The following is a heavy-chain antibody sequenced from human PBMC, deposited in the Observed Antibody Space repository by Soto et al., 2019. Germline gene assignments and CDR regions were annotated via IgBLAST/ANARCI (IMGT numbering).Heavy chain of an antibody. D-gene: IGHD2-15*01. CDR1: GGSISSSSYY. V-gene: IGHV4-39*01. CDR2: IYYSGST. J-gene: IGHJ4*02. Sequence: QLQLQESGPGLVKPSETLSLTCTVSGGSISSSSYYWGWIRQPPGKGLEWIGSIYYSGSTYYNPSLKSRVTISVDTSKNQFSLKLSSVTAADTAVYYCARLTSVVVAATTDWGQGTLVTVSS. CDR3: ARLTSVVVAATTD.